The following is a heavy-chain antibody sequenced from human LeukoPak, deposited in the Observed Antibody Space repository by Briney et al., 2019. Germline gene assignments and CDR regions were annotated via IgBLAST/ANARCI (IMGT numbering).Heavy chain of an antibody. J-gene: IGHJ4*02. CDR1: GGSISSGGYY. Sequence: SETLSLTCTASGGSISSGGYYWRWIRQHPGKGLEWIGYIYYSGSTYYNPSLKSRVTISVDTSKNQFSLKLSSVTAADTAVYYCARNGYSYGYGFDYWGQGTLVTVSS. CDR3: ARNGYSYGYGFDY. CDR2: IYYSGST. V-gene: IGHV4-31*03. D-gene: IGHD5-18*01.